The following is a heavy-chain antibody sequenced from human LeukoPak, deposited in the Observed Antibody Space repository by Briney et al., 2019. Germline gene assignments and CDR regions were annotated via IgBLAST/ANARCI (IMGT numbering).Heavy chain of an antibody. Sequence: GGSLRLSCAASGFSLDDYAMHWVRQVPGKGLQWVSLISGDGGTTYYSDSVKGRFTISRDNAKNSLYLQMNSLRAEDTAVYYCARLGYCSGGSCSSFDYWGQGTLVTVSS. CDR2: ISGDGGTT. V-gene: IGHV3-43*02. D-gene: IGHD2-15*01. CDR3: ARLGYCSGGSCSSFDY. CDR1: GFSLDDYA. J-gene: IGHJ4*02.